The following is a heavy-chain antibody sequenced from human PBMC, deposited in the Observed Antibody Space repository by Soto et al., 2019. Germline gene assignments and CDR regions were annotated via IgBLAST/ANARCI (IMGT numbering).Heavy chain of an antibody. CDR3: ARGLRNYYYYMDV. V-gene: IGHV3-23*01. Sequence: VQLLESGGGLVQPGGSLRLSCAASGFTFSSYAMSWVRQAPGKGLEWVSAISGSGGSTYYADSVKGRFTISRDNSKNTLYLQMNSLRAEDTAVYYCARGLRNYYYYMDVWGKGTTVTVSS. D-gene: IGHD4-17*01. CDR1: GFTFSSYA. CDR2: ISGSGGST. J-gene: IGHJ6*03.